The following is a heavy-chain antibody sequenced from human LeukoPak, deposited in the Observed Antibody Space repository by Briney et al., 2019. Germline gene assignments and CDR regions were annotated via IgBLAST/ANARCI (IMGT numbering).Heavy chain of an antibody. CDR3: ARSYGGNEYYFDY. CDR2: INPNSGGT. CDR1: GSTFTDYY. D-gene: IGHD4-23*01. J-gene: IGHJ4*02. Sequence: ASVKVSCKASGSTFTDYYIHWVRQAPGQGLEWMGWINPNSGGTNYAQKFQGRVTMTRDTSISTAYMELSRLRSDDTAVYYCARSYGGNEYYFDYWGQGTLVTVSS. V-gene: IGHV1-2*02.